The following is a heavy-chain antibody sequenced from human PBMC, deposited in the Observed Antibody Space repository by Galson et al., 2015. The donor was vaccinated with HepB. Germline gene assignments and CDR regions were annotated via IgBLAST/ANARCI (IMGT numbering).Heavy chain of an antibody. CDR3: AREVGYRITMVQGAPTDNNDAFDI. J-gene: IGHJ3*02. CDR1: GFTFSSYG. D-gene: IGHD3-10*01. CDR2: IWYDGSNK. V-gene: IGHV3-33*01. Sequence: SLRLSCAASGFTFSSYGMHWVRQAPGKGLEWVAVIWYDGSNKYYADSVKGRFTISRDNSKNTLYLQMNSLRAEDTAVYYCAREVGYRITMVQGAPTDNNDAFDIWGQGTMVTVSS.